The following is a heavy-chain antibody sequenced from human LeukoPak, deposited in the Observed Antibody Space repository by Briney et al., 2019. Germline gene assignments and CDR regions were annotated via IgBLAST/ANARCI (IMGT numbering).Heavy chain of an antibody. V-gene: IGHV4-30-4*08. J-gene: IGHJ5*02. Sequence: SETLSLTCTVSGGSINRGYWSWVRQHPRKGLEWIGHILYIGSTFYNPSLKSRLTISLDTSKNQFSLKPTSVTAADTAVYYCASGYGSGWFDRWGQGTLVSVSS. CDR2: ILYIGST. CDR1: GGSINRGY. CDR3: ASGYGSGWFDR. D-gene: IGHD5-18*01.